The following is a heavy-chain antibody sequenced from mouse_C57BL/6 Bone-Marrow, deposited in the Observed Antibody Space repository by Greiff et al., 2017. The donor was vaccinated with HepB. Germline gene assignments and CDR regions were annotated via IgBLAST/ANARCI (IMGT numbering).Heavy chain of an antibody. CDR1: GYTFTDYE. V-gene: IGHV1-15*01. Sequence: QVQLQQSGAELVRPGASVTLSCKASGYTFTDYEMHWVKQTPVHGLEWIGAIDPETGGTAYNQKFKGKAILTADKSSSTAYMELRSLTSEDSAVYYCTFPSYRVLYWYFDVWGTGTTVTVSS. J-gene: IGHJ1*03. D-gene: IGHD2-12*01. CDR3: TFPSYRVLYWYFDV. CDR2: IDPETGGT.